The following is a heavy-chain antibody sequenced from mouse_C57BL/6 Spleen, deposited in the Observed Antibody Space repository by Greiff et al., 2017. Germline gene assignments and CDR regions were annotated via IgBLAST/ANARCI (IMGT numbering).Heavy chain of an antibody. Sequence: QVQLQQPGAELVKPGASVKLSCKASGYTFTSYWMQWVKQRPGQGLEWIGEIDPSDSYTNYNQKFKGKATLTVDTSSSTAYRQLSSLTSEDSAVYYCARDYGSSHWYFDVWGTGTTVTVSS. CDR2: IDPSDSYT. J-gene: IGHJ1*03. V-gene: IGHV1-50*01. CDR3: ARDYGSSHWYFDV. D-gene: IGHD1-1*01. CDR1: GYTFTSYW.